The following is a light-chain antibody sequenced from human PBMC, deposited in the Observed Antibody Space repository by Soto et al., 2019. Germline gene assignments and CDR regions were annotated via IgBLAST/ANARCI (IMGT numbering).Light chain of an antibody. J-gene: IGKJ2*02. Sequence: EIVLTQSPPTLALSPGERATLSCRASQSVATFLAWYQQRPGQAPRLLIYDASHRATGIPARFSGSGSGTDFTLTICSLEPEDFAVYFCQHRTDWPPICTFGQGTKVEIK. V-gene: IGKV3-11*01. CDR2: DAS. CDR1: QSVATF. CDR3: QHRTDWPPICT.